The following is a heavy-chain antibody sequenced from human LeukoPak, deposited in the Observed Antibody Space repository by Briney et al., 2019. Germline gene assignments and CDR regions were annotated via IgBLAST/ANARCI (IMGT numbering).Heavy chain of an antibody. D-gene: IGHD1-7*01. CDR1: GGSISSYY. V-gene: IGHV4-59*01. CDR2: IYYSGST. CDR3: ATHITGTTIWFDP. J-gene: IGHJ5*02. Sequence: SETLSLTCTVSGGSISSYYWSWIRQPPGKGLEWIGYIYYSGSTNYSPSLESRVTISVDTSKNQFSLKLSSVTAADTAVYYCATHITGTTIWFDPWGQGTLVTVSS.